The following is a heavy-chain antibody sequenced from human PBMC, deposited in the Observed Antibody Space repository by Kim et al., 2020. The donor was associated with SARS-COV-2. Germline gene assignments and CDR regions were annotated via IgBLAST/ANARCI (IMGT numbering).Heavy chain of an antibody. CDR3: ARRDPAAGLFDF. V-gene: IGHV4-31*03. Sequence: SETLSLTCTVSGGSISSGGYYWSWIRQYPGKGLEWIGYIYYSGSTYYNPSLKSRVNISKDTSKNQFSLKLSSVTAADTAVYYCARRDPAAGLFDFWGQGTLVTVSS. CDR1: GGSISSGGYY. J-gene: IGHJ4*02. CDR2: IYYSGST. D-gene: IGHD6-13*01.